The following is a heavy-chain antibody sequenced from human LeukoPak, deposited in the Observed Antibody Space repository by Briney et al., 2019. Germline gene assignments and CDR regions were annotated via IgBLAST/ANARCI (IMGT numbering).Heavy chain of an antibody. V-gene: IGHV4-4*07. CDR2: IFSSGTT. J-gene: IGHJ3*02. Sequence: SETLSLTCTVSGGSISSYYWSWVRQPAGEGLECIGRIFSSGTTRYNPSLKSRVTMSVDTSKNQFSLKLSSVTAADTAVYYCARVRGMYINDAFDIWGQGTMVTVSS. CDR3: ARVRGMYINDAFDI. CDR1: GGSISSYY. D-gene: IGHD3-16*01.